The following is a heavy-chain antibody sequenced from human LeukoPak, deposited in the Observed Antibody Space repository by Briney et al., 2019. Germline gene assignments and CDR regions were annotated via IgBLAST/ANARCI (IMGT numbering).Heavy chain of an antibody. D-gene: IGHD1-1*01. CDR1: GYSISNGFY. CDR2: IFYSDNT. Sequence: PSETLSLTCTVFGYSISNGFYWDWIRQPPGKGLEWIGSIFYSDNTYYNPSLKSRVTISVDTSKNQFSLKLSSVTAADTAVYYCARGVLLEAFDYWGQGTLVTVSS. V-gene: IGHV4-38-2*02. CDR3: ARGVLLEAFDY. J-gene: IGHJ4*02.